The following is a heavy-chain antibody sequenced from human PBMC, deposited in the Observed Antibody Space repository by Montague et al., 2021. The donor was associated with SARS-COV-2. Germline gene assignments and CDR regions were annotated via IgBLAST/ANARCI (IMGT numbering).Heavy chain of an antibody. CDR2: IYYSGST. CDR3: VRSRAERYFDWTKVDAHMTPYYFDY. Sequence: SETLSLTCTVSGGSISSSSYYWGWIRQPPWKGLEWIGSIYYSGSTYYNPSLRSRATIPVATSKNQYSLKLSSVTATDTAVYYCVRSRAERYFDWTKVDAHMTPYYFDYWGQGTLVTVSS. V-gene: IGHV4-39*01. CDR1: GGSISSSSYY. D-gene: IGHD3-9*01. J-gene: IGHJ4*02.